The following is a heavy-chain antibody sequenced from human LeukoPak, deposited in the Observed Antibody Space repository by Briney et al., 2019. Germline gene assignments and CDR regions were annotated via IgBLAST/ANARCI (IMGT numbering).Heavy chain of an antibody. D-gene: IGHD3-9*01. CDR1: GFTFNTLN. V-gene: IGHV3-21*01. J-gene: IGHJ4*02. Sequence: GETLRLSCAASGFTFNTLNMNWVRQAPGKGLEWVSSITSGGDYIYYADSVKGRFTTSRDNAKNSLSLQLNSLRVEDTAVYYCARGHYDVLAASYKWTPDYWGQGTLVTVSS. CDR2: ITSGGDYI. CDR3: ARGHYDVLAASYKWTPDY.